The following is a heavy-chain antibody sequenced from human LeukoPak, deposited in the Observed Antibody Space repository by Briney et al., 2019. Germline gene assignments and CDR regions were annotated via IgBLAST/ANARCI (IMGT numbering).Heavy chain of an antibody. V-gene: IGHV3-23*01. J-gene: IGHJ4*02. CDR2: ISGSGGST. D-gene: IGHD3-10*01. CDR1: GFTFSNYA. Sequence: PGGSLRLSCGASGFTFSNYALSWVRQAPGKGLEWVSSISGSGGSTYYADSVKGRFTISRDNSKNTLYLQMNSLRAEDTAVYYCANGAGGFDYWGQGTLVTVSS. CDR3: ANGAGGFDY.